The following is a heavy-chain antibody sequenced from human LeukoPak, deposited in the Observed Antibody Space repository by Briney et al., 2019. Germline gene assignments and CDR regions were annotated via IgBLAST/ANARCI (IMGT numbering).Heavy chain of an antibody. CDR3: ARTTYHTSAFDI. CDR2: ISSSSSYI. CDR1: GFTFSSCS. J-gene: IGHJ3*02. D-gene: IGHD3-3*01. Sequence: GGSLRLSCAASGFTFSSCSMNWVRLAPGKGLEWVSSISSSSSYIYYADSVKGRFTISRDNAKNSLYLQMNSLRAEDTAVYYCARTTYHTSAFDIWGQGTMVTVSS. V-gene: IGHV3-21*01.